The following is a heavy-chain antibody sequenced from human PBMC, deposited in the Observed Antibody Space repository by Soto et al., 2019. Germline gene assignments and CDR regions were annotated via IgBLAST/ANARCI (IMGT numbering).Heavy chain of an antibody. Sequence: GGSLRLSCAASGFTFSNYNMNWVRQAPGKGLEWVSSISSSSSYIYYADSVKGRFTISRDNAKNSLYLQMNSLRAEDTAVYYCARDRSGAPDSSTSSGFDYWGQGTLVTVSS. D-gene: IGHD2-2*01. CDR1: GFTFSNYN. CDR2: ISSSSSYI. CDR3: ARDRSGAPDSSTSSGFDY. J-gene: IGHJ4*02. V-gene: IGHV3-21*01.